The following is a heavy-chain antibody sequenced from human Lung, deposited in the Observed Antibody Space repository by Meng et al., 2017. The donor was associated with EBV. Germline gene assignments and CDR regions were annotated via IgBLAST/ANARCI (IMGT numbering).Heavy chain of an antibody. J-gene: IGHJ4*02. CDR2: ISSGTSFI. D-gene: IGHD2-15*01. CDR3: ARDASSDKGFDY. CDR1: GFTFSSYS. V-gene: IGHV3-21*01. Sequence: EVQLVGVGGVLVQPGGSLRLSCAASGFTFSSYSMNWVRQAPGKGLEWVASISSGTSFIYYADSVKGRFTVSRDNSKNSLYLQMNSLRAEDTAVYYCARDASSDKGFDYWGQGTLVTVSS.